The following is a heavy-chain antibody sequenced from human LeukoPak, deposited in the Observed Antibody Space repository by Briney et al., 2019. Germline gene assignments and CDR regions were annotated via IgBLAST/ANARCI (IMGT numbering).Heavy chain of an antibody. D-gene: IGHD3-22*01. J-gene: IGHJ3*02. Sequence: SETLSLTCTVSGGSISSYYWSWIRQPAGKGLEWIGRIYTSGSTNYNPSLKSRVTMSVDTSKNQFSLKLSSVTAADTAVYYCARDLGYDSSDYSAFDIWGQGTMVTVSS. CDR1: GGSISSYY. CDR2: IYTSGST. CDR3: ARDLGYDSSDYSAFDI. V-gene: IGHV4-4*07.